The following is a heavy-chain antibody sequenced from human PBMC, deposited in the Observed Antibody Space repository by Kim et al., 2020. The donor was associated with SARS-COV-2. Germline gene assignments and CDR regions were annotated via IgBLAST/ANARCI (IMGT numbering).Heavy chain of an antibody. J-gene: IGHJ4*02. CDR1: GGSISSYY. CDR3: ARIAPPGTVFDY. Sequence: SETLSLTCTVSGGSISSYYWSWIRQPPGKGLEWIGYIYYSGSTNYNPSLKSRVTISIDTSKNQFSLKLSSVTAADTAVYYCARIAPPGTVFDYWGQGTLGTVSS. V-gene: IGHV4-59*01. CDR2: IYYSGST. D-gene: IGHD6-13*01.